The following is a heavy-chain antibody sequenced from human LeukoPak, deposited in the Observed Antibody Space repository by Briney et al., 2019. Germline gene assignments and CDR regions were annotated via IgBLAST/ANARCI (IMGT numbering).Heavy chain of an antibody. D-gene: IGHD4-23*01. V-gene: IGHV3-33*01. J-gene: IGHJ4*02. CDR3: ARGDYGGNMVGFDPFDY. Sequence: PGRSLRLSCAASGFTFSSYGTHWVRQAPGKGLEWVAVIWYDGSNKYYADSVKGRFTISRDNSKNTLYLQMNSLRAEDTAVYYCARGDYGGNMVGFDPFDYWGQGTLVTVSS. CDR2: IWYDGSNK. CDR1: GFTFSSYG.